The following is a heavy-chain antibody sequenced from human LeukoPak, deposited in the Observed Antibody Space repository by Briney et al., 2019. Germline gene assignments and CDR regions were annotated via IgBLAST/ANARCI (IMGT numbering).Heavy chain of an antibody. CDR1: GFTFSTYS. V-gene: IGHV3-48*01. CDR3: AKSDGFDY. J-gene: IGHJ4*02. Sequence: GGSLRLSCAASGFTFSTYSMSWVRQAPGKGMEWVSYISSSSSTIYYADSVKGRFTISRDNAKNSLYLQMNSLRAEDTAMYYCAKSDGFDYWGQGTLVTVSS. D-gene: IGHD5-24*01. CDR2: ISSSSSTI.